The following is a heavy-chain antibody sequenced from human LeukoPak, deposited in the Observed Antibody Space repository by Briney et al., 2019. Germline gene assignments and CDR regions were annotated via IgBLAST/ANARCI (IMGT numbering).Heavy chain of an antibody. CDR3: AKNKWERSGAFDI. D-gene: IGHD1-26*01. J-gene: IGHJ3*02. CDR1: GFTFSKNA. V-gene: IGHV3-23*01. CDR2: MSGSGDSS. Sequence: GGSLRLSCAASGFTFSKNAMSWVRQAPGKGLEWVSAMSGSGDSSYYADSVKGRFTISRDISKNTLYLQMDSLGVEDTAVYYCAKNKWERSGAFDIWGQGTMVTVSS.